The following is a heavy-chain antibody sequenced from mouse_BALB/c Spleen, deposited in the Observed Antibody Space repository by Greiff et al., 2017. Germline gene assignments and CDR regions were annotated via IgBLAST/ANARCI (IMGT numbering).Heavy chain of an antibody. J-gene: IGHJ3*01. Sequence: EVQLQQSGPELVKPGASVKISCKASGYSFTGYFMNWVMQSHGKSLEWIGRINPYNGDTFYNQKFKGQATLTVDKSSSTAHMELRSLASEDSAVYYCARPYYGSSYGFAYWGQGTLVTVSA. CDR2: INPYNGDT. D-gene: IGHD1-1*01. CDR1: GYSFTGYF. CDR3: ARPYYGSSYGFAY. V-gene: IGHV1-20*02.